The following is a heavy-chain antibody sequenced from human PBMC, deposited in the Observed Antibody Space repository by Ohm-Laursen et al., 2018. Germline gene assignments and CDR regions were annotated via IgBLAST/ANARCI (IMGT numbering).Heavy chain of an antibody. J-gene: IGHJ4*02. CDR2: INPSGGST. Sequence: GASVKVSCNASGYTFSSYYLHWVRQAPGQGLEWMGIINPSGGSTIYAQKFQGRVTMTRDTSTSTVYMELSSLRSEDTAVYHCARGPASYYYDSSGYCDYWGQGTLVTVSS. V-gene: IGHV1-46*01. D-gene: IGHD3-22*01. CDR3: ARGPASYYYDSSGYCDY. CDR1: GYTFSSYY.